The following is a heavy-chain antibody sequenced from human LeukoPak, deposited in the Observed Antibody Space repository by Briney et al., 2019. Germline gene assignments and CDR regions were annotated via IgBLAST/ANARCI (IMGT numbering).Heavy chain of an antibody. V-gene: IGHV3-64*01. CDR3: ARDLTGTYSFDY. D-gene: IGHD7-27*01. CDR2: ISTNGGPT. J-gene: IGHJ4*02. Sequence: PGGSLKIPCAASGFTFSSYAMHWVRQAPGKGMEYVSTISTNGGPTYYAISVKGRFTISRDNSKNTLYLQMGSLRAEDMAVYFCARDLTGTYSFDYWRQGPLVTVSS. CDR1: GFTFSSYA.